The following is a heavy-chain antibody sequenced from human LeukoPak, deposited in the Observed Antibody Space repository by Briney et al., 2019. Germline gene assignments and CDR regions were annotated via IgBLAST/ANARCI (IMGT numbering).Heavy chain of an antibody. D-gene: IGHD1-1*01. CDR3: AREGGAPGHTNEFDY. Sequence: SETLSLTCSVSGITPFYWSWIRQTPGKGLEWIGHITFTGNTNYNPSLKSRVTISLGTSNNQFSLELKAVTAADTAVYYCAREGGAPGHTNEFDYWGQGILVTVSS. CDR1: GITPFY. CDR2: ITFTGNT. J-gene: IGHJ4*02. V-gene: IGHV4-59*01.